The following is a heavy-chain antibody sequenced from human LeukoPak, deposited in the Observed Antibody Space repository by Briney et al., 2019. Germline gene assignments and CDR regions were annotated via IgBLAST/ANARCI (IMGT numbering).Heavy chain of an antibody. CDR1: GFTFSIYG. CDR3: AKEGDDFWSGLYYYYYMEV. Sequence: PGGSLRLSCAASGFTFSIYGMHWVRQAPGKGLEWVAFIRYDGSNKYYADSVKGRFTISRDNSKNTLYLQMNSLRAEDTAVYYCAKEGDDFWSGLYYYYYMEVWGKGTTVTVSS. V-gene: IGHV3-30*02. D-gene: IGHD3-3*01. CDR2: IRYDGSNK. J-gene: IGHJ6*03.